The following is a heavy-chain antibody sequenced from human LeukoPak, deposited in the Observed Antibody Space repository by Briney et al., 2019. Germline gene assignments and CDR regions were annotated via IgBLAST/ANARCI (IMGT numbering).Heavy chain of an antibody. CDR3: ARVVGATNVDY. CDR1: DVSISSGEYY. J-gene: IGHJ4*02. D-gene: IGHD1-26*01. Sequence: TSETLSLTCTVSDVSISSGEYYWSWIRQPPGKGLEWIGNIHYSGSTYYNPSLKSRVTISVDTSKNQFSLKLSSVTAADTAVYYCARVVGATNVDYWGQGTLVTVSS. V-gene: IGHV4-30-4*01. CDR2: IHYSGST.